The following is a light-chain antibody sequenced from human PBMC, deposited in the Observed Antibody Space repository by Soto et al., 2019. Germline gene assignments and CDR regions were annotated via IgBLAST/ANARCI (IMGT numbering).Light chain of an antibody. CDR2: TTN. V-gene: IGLV1-44*01. CDR3: AAWDDSLNGHV. CDR1: SSNIGTSS. Sequence: QSVLTQPHSASGTPGQRVTISCSGSSSNIGTSSVHWFQQLPGTAPKLLISTTNQRPSGVPERFSGSKSGTSASLAISGLQSKDEADYYCAAWDDSLNGHVFGTGTKVTVL. J-gene: IGLJ1*01.